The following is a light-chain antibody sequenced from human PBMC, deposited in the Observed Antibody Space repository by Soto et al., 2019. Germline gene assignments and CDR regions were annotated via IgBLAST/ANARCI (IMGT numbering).Light chain of an antibody. CDR3: QQRSNWPIT. CDR2: DAS. Sequence: DIVMTQSPGTLSVSPGERATLSCRASQSVSSNLAWYQQKPGQAPRLLIYDASNRATGIPARFSGSGSGTDFTLTISSLEPEDFAVYYCQQRSNWPITFGQGTRLEIK. V-gene: IGKV3-11*01. CDR1: QSVSSN. J-gene: IGKJ5*01.